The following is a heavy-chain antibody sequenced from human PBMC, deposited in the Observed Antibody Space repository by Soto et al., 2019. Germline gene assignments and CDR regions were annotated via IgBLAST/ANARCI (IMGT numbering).Heavy chain of an antibody. CDR3: ATNRGLAVNKKKDAFDI. Sequence: GGSLRLSCAASGFTFSSYGMHWVRQAPGKGLEWVAVISYDGSNKYYADSVKGRFTISRDNSKNTLYLQMNSLRAEDTAVYYCATNRGLAVNKKKDAFDIWGQGTMVTVSS. CDR2: ISYDGSNK. V-gene: IGHV3-30*03. J-gene: IGHJ3*02. D-gene: IGHD6-19*01. CDR1: GFTFSSYG.